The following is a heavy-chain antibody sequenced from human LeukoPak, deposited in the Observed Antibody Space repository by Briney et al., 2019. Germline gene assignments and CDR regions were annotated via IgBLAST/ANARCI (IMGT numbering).Heavy chain of an antibody. CDR2: IWYDGSNK. CDR3: ASLGDSSCGHPEHVFDI. CDR1: GFTFSSYG. Sequence: GGSLRLSCAASGFTFSSYGMHWVRQAPGKGLEWVAVIWYDGSNKYYADSVKGRFTISRDNSKNTLYLQMNSLRAEDTAVYYCASLGDSSCGHPEHVFDIWAQGTMVTVSS. J-gene: IGHJ3*02. D-gene: IGHD6-6*01. V-gene: IGHV3-33*01.